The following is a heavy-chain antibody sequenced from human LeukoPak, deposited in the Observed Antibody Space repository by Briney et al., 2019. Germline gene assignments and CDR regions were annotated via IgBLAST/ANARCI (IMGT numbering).Heavy chain of an antibody. V-gene: IGHV3-7*01. CDR2: IKQDGSEK. J-gene: IGHJ4*02. Sequence: GGSLRLSRAASGFTSSNAWMSWVRQAPGKGLEWVANIKQDGSEKYYVDSVKGRFTISRDNAKNSLYLQMNSLRAEDTAVYYCAAQQWLVTNYDYWGQGTLVTVSS. CDR3: AAQQWLVTNYDY. D-gene: IGHD6-19*01. CDR1: GFTSSNAW.